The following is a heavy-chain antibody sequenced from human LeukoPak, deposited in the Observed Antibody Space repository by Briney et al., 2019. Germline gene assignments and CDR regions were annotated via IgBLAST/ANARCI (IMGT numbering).Heavy chain of an antibody. Sequence: ASVKVSCKASGYTFTSYGISWVRQAPGQGLEWMGRISAYNVNTNYAQKLQGRVTMTTDTSTSTAYMELRSLRSDDTAVYYCARDPYYYDSSGYYDWGQGTLVTVSS. CDR2: ISAYNVNT. CDR1: GYTFTSYG. J-gene: IGHJ4*02. D-gene: IGHD3-22*01. CDR3: ARDPYYYDSSGYYD. V-gene: IGHV1-18*01.